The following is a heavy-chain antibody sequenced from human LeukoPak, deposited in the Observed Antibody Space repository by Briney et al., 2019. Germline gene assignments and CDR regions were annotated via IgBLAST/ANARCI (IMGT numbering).Heavy chain of an antibody. CDR3: ARALPISRDYDGNSDWFDP. Sequence: PSETLSLTCAVYGGSFSGYYWSWIRQPPGKGLEWIGEINHSGSTNYNPSLKSRVTISVDTSKNQFSLKLSSVTAADTAVYYCARALPISRDYDGNSDWFDPWGQGTLVTVSS. V-gene: IGHV4-34*01. J-gene: IGHJ5*02. CDR1: GGSFSGYY. D-gene: IGHD4-23*01. CDR2: INHSGST.